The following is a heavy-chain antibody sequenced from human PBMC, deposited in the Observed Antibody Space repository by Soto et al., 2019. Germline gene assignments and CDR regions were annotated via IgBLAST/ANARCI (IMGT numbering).Heavy chain of an antibody. J-gene: IGHJ4*02. CDR2: IRSKANSYAT. Sequence: GGSLRLSCAASGFTFSGSAMHWVRQASGKGLEWVGRIRSKANSYATAYAASVKDRFTISRDYSKNTAYLQMNSLKTEDTAVYYCTRKEEAPYCGGDCYYDSWGQGTLVTVSS. CDR3: TRKEEAPYCGGDCYYDS. CDR1: GFTFSGSA. V-gene: IGHV3-73*01. D-gene: IGHD2-21*02.